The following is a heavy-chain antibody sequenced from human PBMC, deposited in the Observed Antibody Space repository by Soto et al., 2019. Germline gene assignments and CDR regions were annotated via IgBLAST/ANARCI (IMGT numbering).Heavy chain of an antibody. CDR1: GYTFTSYG. CDR3: ARGRYGDY. CDR2: ISAHNGNT. D-gene: IGHD1-1*01. Sequence: QVHLVQSGAEVKKPGASVKVSCKCSGYTFTSYGITWVRQAPGQGLEWMGWISAHNGNTNYAQKLQGSVTVTRDASTITAYMERRSLRSDDTAVYYCARGRYGDYWGQGDLVTVSS. J-gene: IGHJ4*02. V-gene: IGHV1-18*01.